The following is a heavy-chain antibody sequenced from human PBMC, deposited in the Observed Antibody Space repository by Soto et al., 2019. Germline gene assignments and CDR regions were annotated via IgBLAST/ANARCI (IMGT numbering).Heavy chain of an antibody. CDR3: ATPPYDYIWGSYRSASFDY. J-gene: IGHJ4*02. Sequence: SETLSLTCTVSGGSISSSSYYWGWIRQPPGKGLEWIGSIYYSGSTYYNPSLKSRVTISVDTSKNQFSLKLSSVTAADTAVYYCATPPYDYIWGSYRSASFDYWGQGTLVTVSS. V-gene: IGHV4-39*01. CDR2: IYYSGST. CDR1: GGSISSSSYY. D-gene: IGHD3-16*02.